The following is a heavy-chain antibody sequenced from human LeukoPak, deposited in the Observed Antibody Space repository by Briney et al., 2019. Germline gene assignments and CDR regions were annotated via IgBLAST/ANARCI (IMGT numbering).Heavy chain of an antibody. CDR1: GGSISSGGYY. CDR3: ARFPNGRLRYFDWLLSGWFDP. V-gene: IGHV4-31*03. Sequence: SQTLSLTCTVSGGSISSGGYYWSWIRQHPGKGLEWFGYIYYSGSTYYNPSLKSRVTISVDTSKNQFSLELSSVTAADTAVYYCARFPNGRLRYFDWLLSGWFDPWGQGTLVTVSS. D-gene: IGHD3-9*01. CDR2: IYYSGST. J-gene: IGHJ5*02.